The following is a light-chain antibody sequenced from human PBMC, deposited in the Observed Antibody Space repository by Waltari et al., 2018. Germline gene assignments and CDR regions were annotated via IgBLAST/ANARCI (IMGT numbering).Light chain of an antibody. CDR2: KAS. Sequence: DIQVTQSPSTLSASVGDRVTITCRASHTISSGLAWYQQKPGKAPKLLIYKASFLESGGPSRFSGSGSGTEFTLTISSLQPDDFATYYCQVFETFGQGTKLEIK. CDR3: QVFET. V-gene: IGKV1-5*03. CDR1: HTISSG. J-gene: IGKJ2*01.